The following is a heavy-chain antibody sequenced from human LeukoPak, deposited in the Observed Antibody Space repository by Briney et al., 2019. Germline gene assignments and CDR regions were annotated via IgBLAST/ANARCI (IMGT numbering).Heavy chain of an antibody. CDR3: GGIVTAGTVDY. J-gene: IGHJ4*02. Sequence: SETLSLTCTVCGGSVSSYHWSWVRQSPGKELEWIGYIDSSGTTNYSPSLKSRVMISVDTSKNQFSLQLSSVTAADTAVYYCGGIVTAGTVDYWGQGILVTVSS. V-gene: IGHV4-4*09. D-gene: IGHD6-13*01. CDR2: IDSSGTT. CDR1: GGSVSSYH.